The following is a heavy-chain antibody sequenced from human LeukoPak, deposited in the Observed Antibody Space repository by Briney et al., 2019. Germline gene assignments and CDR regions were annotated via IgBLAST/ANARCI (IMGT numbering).Heavy chain of an antibody. CDR3: ARSAGTTAPPYYYYYGMDV. CDR2: IYPGDSDT. D-gene: IGHD1-7*01. CDR1: GYSFTSYW. V-gene: IGHV5-51*01. J-gene: IGHJ6*02. Sequence: GESLQISCQGSGYSFTSYWIGWVRQMPGKGLEWMGIIYPGDSDTRYSPSFQGQVTISADKSISTAYLQWSSLKASDTAMYYCARSAGTTAPPYYYYYGMDVWGQGTTVTVSS.